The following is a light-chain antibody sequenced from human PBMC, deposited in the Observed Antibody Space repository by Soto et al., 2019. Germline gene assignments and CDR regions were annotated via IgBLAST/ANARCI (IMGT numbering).Light chain of an antibody. Sequence: EIVLTQSPGTLSLSPGERATLSCRASQSVSSNFLAWYQHKPGQAPRLLIYGASSRATGIPDRFSGSGSGIDFTLTISRLEPEDFAVFYCQQYGDSLFPFGPGTKVDIK. CDR3: QQYGDSLFP. CDR2: GAS. J-gene: IGKJ3*01. V-gene: IGKV3-20*01. CDR1: QSVSSNF.